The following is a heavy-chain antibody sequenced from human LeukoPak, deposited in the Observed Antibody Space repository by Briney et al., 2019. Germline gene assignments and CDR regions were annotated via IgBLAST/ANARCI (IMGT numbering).Heavy chain of an antibody. Sequence: PSETLSLTCTVSGGSISSYYWRWLRQPPGKGLEWIGYIYYSGSTNYNPSLKSRVTISVDTSKNQFSLKLSSVTAADTAVYYCAREGGYYYDSSGYPNYYYYMDVWGKGTTVTVSS. CDR3: AREGGYYYDSSGYPNYYYYMDV. J-gene: IGHJ6*03. D-gene: IGHD3-22*01. CDR2: IYYSGST. V-gene: IGHV4-59*01. CDR1: GGSISSYY.